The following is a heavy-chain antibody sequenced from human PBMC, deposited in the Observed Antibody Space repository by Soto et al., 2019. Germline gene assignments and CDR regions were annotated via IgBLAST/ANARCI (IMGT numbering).Heavy chain of an antibody. CDR2: IYTSGST. CDR3: ARGDGSYYYYYGMDV. D-gene: IGHD1-26*01. Sequence: SATLALTCTVSGGSISSYYWSWIRQPAGKGLEWIGRIYTSGSTNYNPSLKSRVTTSVDTSKNQFSLKLSSVTAAGTAVYYCARGDGSYYYYYGMDVWGQGTTVTVSS. J-gene: IGHJ6*02. CDR1: GGSISSYY. V-gene: IGHV4-4*07.